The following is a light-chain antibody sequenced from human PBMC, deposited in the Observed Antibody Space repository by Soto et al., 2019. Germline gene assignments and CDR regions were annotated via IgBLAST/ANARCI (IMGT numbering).Light chain of an antibody. CDR2: DVS. CDR1: SSDVGGYNY. V-gene: IGLV2-14*01. Sequence: QSALTQPASVSGSPGQSITISCTGTSSDVGGYNYVSWYQQHPGKAPKLMMYDVSNRPSGVSNRFSGSKSGNTASLTISGLQAEDEADYYCSSYTSSSTLVFGTGPKVTVL. CDR3: SSYTSSSTLV. J-gene: IGLJ1*01.